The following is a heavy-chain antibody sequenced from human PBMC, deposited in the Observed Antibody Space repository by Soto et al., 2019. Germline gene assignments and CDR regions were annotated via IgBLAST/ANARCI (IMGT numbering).Heavy chain of an antibody. CDR3: ARCIEGARYDILTDYYTGAYGMDV. D-gene: IGHD3-9*01. CDR2: IYHSGST. Sequence: SETLSLTCAVSGGSISSSNWWSWVRQPPGKGLEWIGEIYHSGSTNYNPSLKSRVTISVDKSKKQFSLKLSSVTAADTAVYYCARCIEGARYDILTDYYTGAYGMDVWGQGTTVTVSS. J-gene: IGHJ6*02. V-gene: IGHV4-4*02. CDR1: GGSISSSNW.